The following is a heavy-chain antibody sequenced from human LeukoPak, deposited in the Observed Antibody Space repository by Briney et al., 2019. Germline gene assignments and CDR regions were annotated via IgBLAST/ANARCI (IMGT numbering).Heavy chain of an antibody. CDR3: ARAAYGDNRWFDP. D-gene: IGHD4-17*01. CDR1: GGSISSGDFY. J-gene: IGHJ5*02. CDR2: FFYSGST. Sequence: SETLSLTCSVSGGSISSGDFYWSWIRQPPGKGLEWIGYFFYSGSTYYNPSLKSRLTISVDTSKSQFSLRLSSVAAADTAVYYCARAAYGDNRWFDPWGQGTLVTVSS. V-gene: IGHV4-30-4*01.